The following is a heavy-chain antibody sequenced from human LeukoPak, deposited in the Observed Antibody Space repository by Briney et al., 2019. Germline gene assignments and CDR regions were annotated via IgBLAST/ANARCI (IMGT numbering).Heavy chain of an antibody. CDR2: IIPVFGTT. D-gene: IGHD3-10*01. CDR3: ARGMVRAMGWGNYYNGMDV. J-gene: IGHJ6*02. V-gene: IGHV1-69*13. Sequence: ASVKVSCTTSGDTFSSYAITWVRQAPGQGLEWMGGIIPVFGTTNYAQNLEGRVTITADESTSTAYLELSSLRSEDTAVFYCARGMVRAMGWGNYYNGMDVWGQGTTVTVSS. CDR1: GDTFSSYA.